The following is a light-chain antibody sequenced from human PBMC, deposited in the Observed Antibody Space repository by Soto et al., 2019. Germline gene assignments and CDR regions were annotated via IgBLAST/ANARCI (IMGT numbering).Light chain of an antibody. J-gene: IGLJ1*01. CDR1: SSDIGSQNL. CDR3: CSYAGRNTFYV. Sequence: QSALTQPASVSASPGQSIAISCTGASSDIGSQNLVSWYQQHPGKAPKLVIYEGSKRPSGVSDRFSGSKSANTASLTISGLQAEDEADYYCCSYAGRNTFYVFGTGNKLTVL. V-gene: IGLV2-23*03. CDR2: EGS.